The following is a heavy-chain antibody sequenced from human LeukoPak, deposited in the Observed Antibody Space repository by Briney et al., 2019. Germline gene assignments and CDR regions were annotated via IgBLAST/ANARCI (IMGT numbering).Heavy chain of an antibody. Sequence: AGGSLRLSCVFSGFTFSNYWMSWVRQAPGKGLEWVANIKQDESEKHYVDSVKGRFTISRDNAQNSMYLQMNSLRAEDTAVYYCGRVGGRSKAAKGDAFDIWGQGTMVVVSS. D-gene: IGHD6-6*01. CDR2: IKQDESEK. V-gene: IGHV3-7*01. J-gene: IGHJ3*02. CDR1: GFTFSNYW. CDR3: GRVGGRSKAAKGDAFDI.